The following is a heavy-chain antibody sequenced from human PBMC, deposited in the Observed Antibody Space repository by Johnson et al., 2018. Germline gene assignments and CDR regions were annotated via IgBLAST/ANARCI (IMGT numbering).Heavy chain of an antibody. Sequence: VQLVESGAEVKKPGSSVKVSCKASGGTFSSYAISWVRQAPGQGLEWMGGIIPIFGTANYAQKFQGRVTITADESTSTAYVELSSLSSEDTAVYYCARANGIAAGGAYYGMDVWGQGTTVTVSS. J-gene: IGHJ6*02. CDR2: IIPIFGTA. V-gene: IGHV1-69*01. CDR1: GGTFSSYA. D-gene: IGHD6-13*01. CDR3: ARANGIAAGGAYYGMDV.